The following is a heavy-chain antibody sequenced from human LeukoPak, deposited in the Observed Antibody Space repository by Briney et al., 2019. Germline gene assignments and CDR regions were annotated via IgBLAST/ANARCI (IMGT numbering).Heavy chain of an antibody. Sequence: TGGSLRLSCAASGFTFRNFWMHWVRQAPGKGLVWVSRINSDGSNTFYADSVKGRFTISRDNAKNTLYLQMNSLRAEDTAVYYCAKDYSGYDLFDYWGQGTLVTVSS. V-gene: IGHV3-74*01. J-gene: IGHJ4*02. CDR2: INSDGSNT. CDR3: AKDYSGYDLFDY. CDR1: GFTFRNFW. D-gene: IGHD5-12*01.